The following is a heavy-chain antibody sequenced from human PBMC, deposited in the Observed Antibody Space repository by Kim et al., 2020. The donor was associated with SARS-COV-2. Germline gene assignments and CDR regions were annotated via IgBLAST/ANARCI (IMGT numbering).Heavy chain of an antibody. CDR1: GFTFSSYE. CDR3: ARVHYYDSSGYYPRLPHAFDI. CDR2: ISSSGSTI. V-gene: IGHV3-48*03. J-gene: IGHJ3*02. Sequence: GGSLRLSCAASGFTFSSYEMNWVRQAPGKGLEWVSYISSSGSTIYYADSVKGRFTISRDNAKNSLYLQMNSLRAEDSAVYYCARVHYYDSSGYYPRLPHAFDIWGQGTMVTVSS. D-gene: IGHD3-22*01.